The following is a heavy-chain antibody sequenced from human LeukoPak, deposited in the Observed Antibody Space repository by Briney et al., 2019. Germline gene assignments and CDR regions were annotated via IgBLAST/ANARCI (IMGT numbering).Heavy chain of an antibody. V-gene: IGHV3-53*01. Sequence: GGSLRLSCAASGFTVSSNYMNWVRQAPGKGLEWVSVIYAGGSTYYADSVKGRFTVSRDNPKNTLYLQMNFLTVEDTAVYYCARDPGDNNYWGQGTLVTVSS. CDR3: ARDPGDNNY. J-gene: IGHJ4*02. CDR1: GFTVSSNY. D-gene: IGHD7-27*01. CDR2: IYAGGST.